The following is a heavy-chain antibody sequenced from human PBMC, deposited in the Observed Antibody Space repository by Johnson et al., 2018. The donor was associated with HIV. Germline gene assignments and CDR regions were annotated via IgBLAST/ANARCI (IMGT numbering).Heavy chain of an antibody. Sequence: QVQLVESGGGLVTPGGSLKLSCAASGFTFSSYGMHWVRQAPGKGLEWVAVISYDGSSQYYADSVKGRFTISRDNSKNTLYLQMNKLRAEDTAVYFCASQVRGLRLGVDAFDSWGQGTMVTVSS. CDR2: ISYDGSSQ. CDR3: ASQVRGLRLGVDAFDS. V-gene: IGHV3-33*05. D-gene: IGHD3-16*01. J-gene: IGHJ3*02. CDR1: GFTFSSYG.